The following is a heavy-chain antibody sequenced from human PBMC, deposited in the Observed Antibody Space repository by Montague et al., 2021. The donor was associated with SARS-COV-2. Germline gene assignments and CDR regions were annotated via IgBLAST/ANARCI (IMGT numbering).Heavy chain of an antibody. CDR2: LFYSVNT. D-gene: IGHD3-3*01. CDR3: ARTNYDFWRGHQRGGAFDI. V-gene: IGHV4-39*01. CDR1: GGSISSSDYY. J-gene: IGHJ3*02. Sequence: SETLPLTCTVSGGSISSSDYYWGWIRQPPGKGLEWIGSLFYSVNTYYNPSLKSRVTISVDTSKNQFSLKLSSVTAADTAVYYCARTNYDFWRGHQRGGAFDIWGQGTMVTVSS.